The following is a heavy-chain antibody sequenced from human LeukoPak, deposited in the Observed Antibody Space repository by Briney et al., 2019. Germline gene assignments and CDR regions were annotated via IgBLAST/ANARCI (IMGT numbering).Heavy chain of an antibody. D-gene: IGHD5-18*01. CDR3: AKSWGYSYGSSYGMDV. CDR2: IYSGDST. CDR1: GFTVSSNY. Sequence: PGGSLRLSCAASGFTVSSNYMSWVRQAPGKGLEWVSVIYSGDSTYYADSVKGRFTISRHNSKNTLYLQMNSLRAEDTAVYYCAKSWGYSYGSSYGMDVWGQGTTVAVSS. J-gene: IGHJ6*02. V-gene: IGHV3-53*04.